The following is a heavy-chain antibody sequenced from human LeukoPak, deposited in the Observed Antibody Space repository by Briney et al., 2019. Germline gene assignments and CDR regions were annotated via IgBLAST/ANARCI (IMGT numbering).Heavy chain of an antibody. CDR1: GYSFTSYW. CDR3: ARGTYYYDSSGYYEHEAFDI. CDR2: IYPGDSDT. Sequence: GESLKISCKGSGYSFTSYWIGWVRQTPGKGLEWMGIIYPGDSDTRYSPSFQGQVTISADKSISTAYLQWSSLKASDTVMYYCARGTYYYDSSGYYEHEAFDIWGQGTMVTVSS. V-gene: IGHV5-51*01. J-gene: IGHJ3*02. D-gene: IGHD3-22*01.